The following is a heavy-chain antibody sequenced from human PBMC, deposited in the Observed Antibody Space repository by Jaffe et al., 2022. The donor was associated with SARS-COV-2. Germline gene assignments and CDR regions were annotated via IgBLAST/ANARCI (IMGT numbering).Heavy chain of an antibody. D-gene: IGHD3-10*01. CDR1: GFTFSSYS. V-gene: IGHV3-48*01. CDR2: ISSSSSTI. CDR3: ARLRGAAFDI. J-gene: IGHJ3*02. Sequence: EVQLVESGGGLVQPGGSLRLSCAASGFTFSSYSMNWVRQAPGKGLEWVSYISSSSSTIYYADSVKGRFTISRDNAKNSLYLQMNSLRAEDTAVYYCARLRGAAFDIWGQGTMVTVSS.